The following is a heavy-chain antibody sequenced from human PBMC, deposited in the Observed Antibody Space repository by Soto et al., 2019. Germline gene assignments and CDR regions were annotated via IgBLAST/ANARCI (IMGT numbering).Heavy chain of an antibody. CDR3: ARGFDDRGIVVVPAANPWYYGMDV. Sequence: QVQLVQSGTEVKKPGSSVKVSCKASGGTLSNNAISWVRQAPGQGLEWMGGIIPLSATTNYAQKFQGRVTSTAERSTSTAYMELTSLTSEDTAVYYWARGFDDRGIVVVPAANPWYYGMDVWGQGTRVTVSS. J-gene: IGHJ6*02. CDR2: IIPLSATT. V-gene: IGHV1-69*06. CDR1: GGTLSNNA. D-gene: IGHD2-2*01.